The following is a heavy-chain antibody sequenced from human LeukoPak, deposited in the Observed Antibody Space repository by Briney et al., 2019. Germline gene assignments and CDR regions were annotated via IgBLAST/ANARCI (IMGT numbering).Heavy chain of an antibody. CDR3: ARHVSGYSYGSYYYGMDV. CDR1: GGPIRSSSYY. J-gene: IGHJ6*02. CDR2: IYYSGST. D-gene: IGHD5-18*01. Sequence: PSETLSLICTVSGGPIRSSSYYWGWIRQPPGKGLEWIGSIYYSGSTYYHPSLKSRVTISVDTSKNQFPLKLSSVTAADTAVYYCARHVSGYSYGSYYYGMDVWGQGTTVTVSS. V-gene: IGHV4-39*01.